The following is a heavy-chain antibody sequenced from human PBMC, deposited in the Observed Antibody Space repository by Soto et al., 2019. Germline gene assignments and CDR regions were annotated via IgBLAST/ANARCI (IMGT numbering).Heavy chain of an antibody. V-gene: IGHV3-74*01. CDR3: ARDPEFAVAGSVYYYYGMDV. CDR1: GFTFSSYW. CDR2: INSDGSST. D-gene: IGHD6-19*01. J-gene: IGHJ6*02. Sequence: EVQLVESGGGLVQPGGSLRLSCAASGFTFSSYWMHWVRQAPGKGLVWVSRINSDGSSTSYADSVKGRFTISRDNAKNTLYLQMNSLRAEDTAVYYCARDPEFAVAGSVYYYYGMDVWGQGTTVTVSS.